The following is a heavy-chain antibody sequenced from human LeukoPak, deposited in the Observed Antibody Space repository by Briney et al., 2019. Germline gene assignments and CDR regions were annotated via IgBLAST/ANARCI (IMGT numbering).Heavy chain of an antibody. J-gene: IGHJ6*02. CDR1: GFTFSSYA. CDR3: AKDRVMDGNYDFWSGYFVPADLDV. D-gene: IGHD3-3*01. Sequence: PGGSLRLSCAASGFTFSSYAMSWVRQAPGKGLEWVSAISGSGGSTYYADSVKGRFTISRDNSKNTLYLQMNSLRAEDTAVYYCAKDRVMDGNYDFWSGYFVPADLDVWGQGTTVTVSS. CDR2: ISGSGGST. V-gene: IGHV3-23*01.